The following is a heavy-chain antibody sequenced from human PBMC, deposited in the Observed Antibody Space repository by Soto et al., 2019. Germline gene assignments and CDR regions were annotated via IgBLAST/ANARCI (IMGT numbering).Heavy chain of an antibody. J-gene: IGHJ4*02. D-gene: IGHD3-10*01. CDR1: GFIFSNYV. CDR2: MSYDGTTK. V-gene: IGHV3-30-3*01. CDR3: AREVLWSRYFDY. Sequence: QVQLVESGGGVVQPGRSLRLSCAASGFIFSNYVMYWVRQAPGKGLERVAFMSYDGTTKSYADSVKGRFTISRDNSQNTLYLQMNRLRPEDTGVYYCAREVLWSRYFDYWGQGTLVTVSS.